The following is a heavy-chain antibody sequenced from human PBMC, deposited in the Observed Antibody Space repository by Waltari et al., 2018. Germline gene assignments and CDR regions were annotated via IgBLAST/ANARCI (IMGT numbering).Heavy chain of an antibody. CDR2: IWYDGSNQ. V-gene: IGHV3-33*01. CDR3: ARKFSTSWFVDY. D-gene: IGHD6-13*01. CDR1: GFTFSDYG. J-gene: IGHJ4*02. Sequence: QVQLVESGGGMVQPGRSLRLSCAASGFTFSDYGMHWVRQAPGKGLGWGAVIWYDGSNQHYGDSVQGRFTISRDDSKNTLYLQMNSLRVEDTAVYYCARKFSTSWFVDYWGQGTLVTVSS.